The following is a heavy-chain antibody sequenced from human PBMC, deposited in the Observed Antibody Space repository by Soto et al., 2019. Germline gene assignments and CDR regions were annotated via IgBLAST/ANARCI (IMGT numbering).Heavy chain of an antibody. CDR2: VYSTGGT. Sequence: QVQLQQSGPGLVKPSETLSLTCTVSSGPSSSHNWGWIRQPPGRGLEWIGYVYSTGGTSYNPSLKRRVTIAADTSTNHISLTLRSVTAADTAVYYCVRQGIGTQHGLVDVWGQGTTVTVSS. CDR3: VRQGIGTQHGLVDV. J-gene: IGHJ6*02. D-gene: IGHD3-10*01. V-gene: IGHV4-59*08. CDR1: SGPSSSHN.